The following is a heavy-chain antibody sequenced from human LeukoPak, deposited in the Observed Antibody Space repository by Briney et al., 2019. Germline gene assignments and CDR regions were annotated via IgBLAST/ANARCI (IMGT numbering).Heavy chain of an antibody. V-gene: IGHV4-4*07. Sequence: SETLSLTCTVSGGSISSYYWSWIRQAAGKGLEWIGRIYRSGSTNYNPSLMSRVTMSVDTSKNQFSLKLSSVTAADTAVYYCARGGAYYSGSGDYLPFDYWGPGTLVTVSS. CDR2: IYRSGST. CDR1: GGSISSYY. D-gene: IGHD3-10*01. J-gene: IGHJ4*02. CDR3: ARGGAYYSGSGDYLPFDY.